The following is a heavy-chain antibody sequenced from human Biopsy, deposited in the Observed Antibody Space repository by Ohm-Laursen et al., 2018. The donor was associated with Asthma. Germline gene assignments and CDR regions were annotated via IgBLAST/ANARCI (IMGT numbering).Heavy chain of an antibody. CDR1: GFTVSRDH. D-gene: IGHD3-22*01. J-gene: IGHJ4*02. V-gene: IGHV3-53*01. CDR2: IYSGGTS. CDR3: ARGDSSNWSHYYFDY. Sequence: SLRLSCSASGFTVSRDHMFWVRQAPGKGLEWVSVIYSGGTSHAADSVRGRFTISRDYSKNTLYLQMHSLRAEDTAVYYCARGDSSNWSHYYFDYWGQGTLVTVSS.